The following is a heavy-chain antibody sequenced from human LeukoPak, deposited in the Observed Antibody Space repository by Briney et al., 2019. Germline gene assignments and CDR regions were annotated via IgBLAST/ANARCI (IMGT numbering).Heavy chain of an antibody. CDR1: GFPFSSYA. V-gene: IGHV3-30-3*01. Sequence: GSLLLSCVASGFPFSSYAMHGGRPAPGKGVEGVAVISYDGSNKYYADSVKGRFTISRDNSKNTLYLQMNSLRAEDTAVYYCARERTAYFGKHFDYWGQGTLVTVSS. D-gene: IGHD1-14*01. CDR2: ISYDGSNK. CDR3: ARERTAYFGKHFDY. J-gene: IGHJ4*02.